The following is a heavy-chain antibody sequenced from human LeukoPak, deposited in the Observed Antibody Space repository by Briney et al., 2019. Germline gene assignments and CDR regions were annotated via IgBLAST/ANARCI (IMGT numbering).Heavy chain of an antibody. CDR1: GFTFSNAW. CDR3: TSTFYFGSRSRY. Sequence: KAGGSLRLSCAASGFTFSNAWMSWVRQAPGKGLEWVGRIKSKGDGGTTDYATPVKGRFTISRDDSKNTLYVQMNSLKTEDTAVYYCTSTFYFGSRSRYWGQGTLVTVSS. J-gene: IGHJ4*02. D-gene: IGHD3-10*01. V-gene: IGHV3-15*01. CDR2: IKSKGDGGTT.